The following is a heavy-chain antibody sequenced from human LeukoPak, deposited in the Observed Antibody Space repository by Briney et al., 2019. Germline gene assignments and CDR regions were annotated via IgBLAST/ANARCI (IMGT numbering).Heavy chain of an antibody. CDR1: GFTFDDYG. J-gene: IGHJ4*02. V-gene: IGHV3-20*04. Sequence: GGSLRLSCAASGFTFDDYGMSWVRQAPGKGLEWVSGINWNGGSTGYVDSVKGRFTISRDNAKNSLYLQMNSLRAEDTALYYCARDAPYYYDSSGYSPRYFDYWGQGTLVTVSS. D-gene: IGHD3-22*01. CDR2: INWNGGST. CDR3: ARDAPYYYDSSGYSPRYFDY.